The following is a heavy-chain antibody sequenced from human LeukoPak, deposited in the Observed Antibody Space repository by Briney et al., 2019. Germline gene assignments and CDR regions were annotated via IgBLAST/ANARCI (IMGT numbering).Heavy chain of an antibody. V-gene: IGHV1-69*06. Sequence: SVKVSCKASGGTFSTHGISWVRQAPGQGLEWMGRINPIFGTINYAQKFRGRVTITADKSTSTVHMDLSSLRSEDTAVYYCARGFGVEYYYYMDVWDEGTTVIVSS. D-gene: IGHD3-3*01. J-gene: IGHJ6*03. CDR3: ARGFGVEYYYYMDV. CDR1: GGTFSTHG. CDR2: INPIFGTI.